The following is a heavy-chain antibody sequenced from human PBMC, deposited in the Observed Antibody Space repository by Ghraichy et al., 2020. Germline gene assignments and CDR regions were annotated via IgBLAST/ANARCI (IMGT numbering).Heavy chain of an antibody. CDR3: ARGASPLRFLRENWFDP. Sequence: GGSLRLSCAASGSTFSSYSMNWVRQAPGKGLEWVSSISSSSSYIYYADSVKGRFTISRDNAKNSLYLQMNSLGAEDTAVYYCARGASPLRFLRENWFDPWGQGPLVTVSS. CDR2: ISSSSSYI. CDR1: GSTFSSYS. D-gene: IGHD3-3*01. V-gene: IGHV3-21*01. J-gene: IGHJ5*02.